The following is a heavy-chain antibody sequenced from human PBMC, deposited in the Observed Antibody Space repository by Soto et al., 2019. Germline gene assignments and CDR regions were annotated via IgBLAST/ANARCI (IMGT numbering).Heavy chain of an antibody. V-gene: IGHV3-15*01. D-gene: IGHD2-2*01. J-gene: IGHJ5*02. CDR1: GFTFSNAW. CDR2: IKSKTDGGTT. Sequence: VQLVESGGGLVKPGGSLRLSCAASGFTFSNAWMSWVRQAPGKGLEWVGRIKSKTDGGTTDYAAPVKGRFTISRDDSKNTLYLQMNSLKTEDTAVYYCTTEIVVVPAANNWFDPWGQGTLVTVSS. CDR3: TTEIVVVPAANNWFDP.